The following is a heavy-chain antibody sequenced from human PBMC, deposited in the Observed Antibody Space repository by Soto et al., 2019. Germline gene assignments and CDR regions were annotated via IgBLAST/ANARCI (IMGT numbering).Heavy chain of an antibody. J-gene: IGHJ4*02. V-gene: IGHV3-33*01. CDR1: GFRVSRYV. CDR3: VRDGGDYIRGSYRSLDY. Sequence: PGGSLRLLCEASGFRVSRYVMHWVRPAPGKGLEWVAVIWYDGSNKHYVDSVKGRFTISRDNSRNMLFLEMNSLRLEDTGVYYCVRDGGDYIRGSYRSLDYWGQGALVTVSS. CDR2: IWYDGSNK. D-gene: IGHD3-16*02.